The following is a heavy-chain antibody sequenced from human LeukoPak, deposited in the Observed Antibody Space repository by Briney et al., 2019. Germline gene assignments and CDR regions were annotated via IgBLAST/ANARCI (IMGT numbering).Heavy chain of an antibody. Sequence: IXSIYYSGSTYYNPSLKSRVTISVDTSKNQFSLRLSSVTAADTAVYYCASISTIAAAGNAFDYWGQGTLVTVSS. V-gene: IGHV4-39*01. D-gene: IGHD6-13*01. CDR2: IYYSGST. CDR3: ASISTIAAAGNAFDY. J-gene: IGHJ4*02.